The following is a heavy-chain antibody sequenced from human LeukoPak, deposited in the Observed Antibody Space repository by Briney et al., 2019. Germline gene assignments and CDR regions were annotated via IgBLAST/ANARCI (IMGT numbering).Heavy chain of an antibody. V-gene: IGHV1-2*02. CDR3: ARDKSDCRDDRCYSKRNDY. CDR1: GYTFIDYY. Sequence: GASVKVSCKASGYTFIDYYIHWVRQAPGQGLEWMGWIDPKKGDTSYVKKFQGRVIMTRDTSVSSAYMELNSLRSDDTAVYYCARDKSDCRDDRCYSKRNDYWGQGTLVTVSS. D-gene: IGHD2-15*01. CDR2: IDPKKGDT. J-gene: IGHJ4*02.